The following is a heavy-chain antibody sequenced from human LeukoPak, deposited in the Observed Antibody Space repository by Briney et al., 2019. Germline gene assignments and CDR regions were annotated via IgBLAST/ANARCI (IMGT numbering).Heavy chain of an antibody. V-gene: IGHV3-66*01. CDR3: ARDGAVLTGYYDY. J-gene: IGHJ4*02. D-gene: IGHD3-9*01. CDR1: GFTVSSNY. CDR2: IYSGGST. Sequence: PGGSLRLSCAASGFTVSSNYLSWVRKAPGKGLEWVSTIYSGGSTYYADSVTGRFTISRDNSKNTLYLQMNSLRAEDTAVYYCARDGAVLTGYYDYWGQGTLVTVSS.